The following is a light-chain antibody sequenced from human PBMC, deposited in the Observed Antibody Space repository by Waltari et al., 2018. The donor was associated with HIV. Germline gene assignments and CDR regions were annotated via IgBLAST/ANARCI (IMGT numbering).Light chain of an antibody. CDR2: EGS. J-gene: IGLJ2*01. CDR1: TSDVGGYNS. Sequence: QSALTQPASVSGSPGQSITISCTGTTSDVGGYNSVSWYQRHPAKAPKLVILEGSSRPSGVSNRFSGSKSGNTASLTISGLQAEDEAYYYCSSYTSSDTVVFGGGTKVTVL. CDR3: SSYTSSDTVV. V-gene: IGLV2-14*03.